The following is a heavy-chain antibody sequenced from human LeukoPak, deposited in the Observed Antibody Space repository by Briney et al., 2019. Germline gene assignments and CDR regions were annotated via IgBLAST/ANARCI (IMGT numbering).Heavy chain of an antibody. CDR1: GGSFSAYY. D-gene: IGHD2-15*01. J-gene: IGHJ4*02. Sequence: SETLSLTCAVYGGSFSAYYWSWIRQPPGKGLEWIGEINHSGSTNYNPSLKSRVTISVDTSKSQFSLKLSFVTAADTAVYYCASQLGYCSGGSCYSDYWGQGTLVTVSS. V-gene: IGHV4-34*01. CDR2: INHSGST. CDR3: ASQLGYCSGGSCYSDY.